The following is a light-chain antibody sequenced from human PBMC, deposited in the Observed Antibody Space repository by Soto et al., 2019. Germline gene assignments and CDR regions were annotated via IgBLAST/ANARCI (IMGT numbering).Light chain of an antibody. V-gene: IGKV1-5*01. CDR2: AAS. CDR3: QQYNSYSWT. Sequence: DIQMTQSPSTLSASVGDTVTVTCRASQSVSGWLAWYQQKPGEAPKLLIYAASSLQSGVPSTFSGSGSGTEFTLTISSLQPDDFATYYCQQYNSYSWTFGQGTKVDI. CDR1: QSVSGW. J-gene: IGKJ1*01.